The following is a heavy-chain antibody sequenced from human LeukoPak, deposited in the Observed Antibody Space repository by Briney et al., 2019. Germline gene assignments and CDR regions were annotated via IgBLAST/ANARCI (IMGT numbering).Heavy chain of an antibody. J-gene: IGHJ6*02. D-gene: IGHD6-13*01. CDR3: ARSAPGIAAAGMYYYGMDV. CDR1: GASISGQP. CDR2: ISDSGST. Sequence: SETLSLTCTVSGASISGQPWSWIRQPPGKGLEWIGYISDSGSTNYNPSLKSRVTISVDTSKNQFSLKLSSVTAADTAVYYCARSAPGIAAAGMYYYGMDVWGQGTTVTVSS. V-gene: IGHV4-59*08.